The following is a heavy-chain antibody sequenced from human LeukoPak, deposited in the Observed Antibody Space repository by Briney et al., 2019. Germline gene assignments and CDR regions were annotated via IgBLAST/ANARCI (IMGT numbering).Heavy chain of an antibody. J-gene: IGHJ6*03. CDR1: GGSISSYY. CDR3: ARDWGGSYSYYYYYYMDV. CDR2: IYTSGST. V-gene: IGHV4-4*07. Sequence: PSETLSLTCTVSGGSISSYYWSWIRQPAGKGLEWIGRIYTSGSTNYNPTLKSRVTISVDTSKNQFSLQLNSVTAADTAVYYCARDWGGSYSYYYYYYMDVWGKGTTVTISS. D-gene: IGHD1-26*01.